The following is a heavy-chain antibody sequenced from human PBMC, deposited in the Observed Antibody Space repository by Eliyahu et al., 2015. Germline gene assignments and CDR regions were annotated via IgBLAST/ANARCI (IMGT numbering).Heavy chain of an antibody. J-gene: IGHJ4*02. CDR1: GFTFRRXG. CDR3: AKDFIPENYASASYPDY. Sequence: QVQLVESGGGVVQPGGSLRLSXAASGFTFRRXGMHWVRQAPGKGLEWVALISSDGSSIFYADSVKGRFSISRDKSKYALYLQMNSLRPEDTAVYHCAKDFIPENYASASYPDYWGQGTLVTVSS. V-gene: IGHV3-30*18. D-gene: IGHD3-10*01. CDR2: ISSDGSSI.